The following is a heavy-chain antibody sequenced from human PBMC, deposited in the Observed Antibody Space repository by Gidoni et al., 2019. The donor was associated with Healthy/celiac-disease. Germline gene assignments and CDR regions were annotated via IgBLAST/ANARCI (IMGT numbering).Heavy chain of an antibody. J-gene: IGHJ4*02. CDR1: GFTFSSYA. CDR3: AKDGGDDSSGYLIYY. Sequence: EVQLLESGGGLVQPGGSLRLTCAASGFTFSSYAMSWVRQAPGKGLEWVSAISGSGGSTYYADSVKGRFTISRDNSKNTLYLQMNSLRAEDTAVYYCAKDGGDDSSGYLIYYWGQGTLVTVSS. D-gene: IGHD3-22*01. CDR2: ISGSGGST. V-gene: IGHV3-23*01.